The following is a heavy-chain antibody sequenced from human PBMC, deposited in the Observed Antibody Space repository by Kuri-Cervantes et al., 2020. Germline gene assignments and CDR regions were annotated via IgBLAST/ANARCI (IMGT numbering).Heavy chain of an antibody. CDR1: GFTFSSYG. Sequence: GESLKISCAASGFTFSSYGMHWVRQAPGKGLEWVAVIWYDGSNKCYADSVKGRFTISRDNSRNSLYLQMNSLRSEDTALYYCSKIGGSGSEDYWGQGTLVTVSS. V-gene: IGHV3-33*03. D-gene: IGHD3-10*01. CDR3: SKIGGSGSEDY. J-gene: IGHJ4*02. CDR2: IWYDGSNK.